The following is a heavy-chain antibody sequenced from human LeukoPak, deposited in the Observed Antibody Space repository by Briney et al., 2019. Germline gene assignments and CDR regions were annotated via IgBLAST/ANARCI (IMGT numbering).Heavy chain of an antibody. CDR3: ARSYASGSFDY. D-gene: IGHD3-10*01. Sequence: SETLSLTCTVSGGSISSYYWSWIRQPAGKGPEWIGYVYYSGSTNYNPSLKSRVTISVDTSKNQSSLKLTSVTAADTAVYYCARSYASGSFDYWGQGTLVTVSS. CDR2: VYYSGST. J-gene: IGHJ4*02. CDR1: GGSISSYY. V-gene: IGHV4-59*08.